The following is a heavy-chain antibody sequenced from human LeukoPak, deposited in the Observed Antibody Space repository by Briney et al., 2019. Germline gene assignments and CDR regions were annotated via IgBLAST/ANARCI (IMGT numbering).Heavy chain of an antibody. CDR2: VMSGRGST. D-gene: IGHD3-16*01. V-gene: IGHV3-11*05. CDR1: GFSVSDYS. Sequence: GGSLRLSCAVSGFSVSDYSISWIRQSPGKGPEWISYVMSGRGSTNYADSVKGRFTISRDNAKNSVALQLDGLRAEDTAVYFCTRERRGSSYAFESWGQGTLVTASS. J-gene: IGHJ4*02. CDR3: TRERRGSSYAFES.